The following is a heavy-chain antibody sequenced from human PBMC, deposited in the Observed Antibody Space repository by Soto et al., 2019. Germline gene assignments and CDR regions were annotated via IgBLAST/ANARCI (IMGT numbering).Heavy chain of an antibody. CDR1: GGSISSNY. V-gene: IGHV4-4*07. Sequence: SETLSLTCTVSGGSISSNYWSWIRQPAGKGLERIGRIYTSVSTNYNPSLKSRVTMAVDTSKNQFFLKLSSVTAADTAVYSCGRRLEVSGSSSGNAFDIWGQGTMVTVSS. CDR3: GRRLEVSGSSSGNAFDI. D-gene: IGHD6-6*01. J-gene: IGHJ3*02. CDR2: IYTSVST.